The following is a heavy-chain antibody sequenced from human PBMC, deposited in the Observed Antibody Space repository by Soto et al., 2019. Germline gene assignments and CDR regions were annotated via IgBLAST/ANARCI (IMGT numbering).Heavy chain of an antibody. CDR1: GFTFSNAW. Sequence: GGSLRLSCAASGFTFSNAWMNWVRQAPGKGLEWVGRIKSKTDGGTTDYAAPVKGRFTISRDDSKNTLYLQMNSLKTEDTAVYYCTTVSYSSGWYLRNYYYYYGMDVWGQGTTVTVSS. V-gene: IGHV3-15*07. CDR3: TTVSYSSGWYLRNYYYYYGMDV. D-gene: IGHD6-19*01. J-gene: IGHJ6*02. CDR2: IKSKTDGGTT.